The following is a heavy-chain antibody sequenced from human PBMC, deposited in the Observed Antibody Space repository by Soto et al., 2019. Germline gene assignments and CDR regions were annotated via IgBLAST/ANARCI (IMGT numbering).Heavy chain of an antibody. Sequence: GGSLRLSCAASGFTFSSYWMGWVRQAPGKGLEWVANIKQDGSEKYYVDSVKGRFTISRDNAKNSLYLQMNSLRAEDTAVYYCARDRDSSLYYFDYWGQGTLVTVS. J-gene: IGHJ4*02. CDR1: GFTFSSYW. CDR3: ARDRDSSLYYFDY. V-gene: IGHV3-7*01. D-gene: IGHD6-13*01. CDR2: IKQDGSEK.